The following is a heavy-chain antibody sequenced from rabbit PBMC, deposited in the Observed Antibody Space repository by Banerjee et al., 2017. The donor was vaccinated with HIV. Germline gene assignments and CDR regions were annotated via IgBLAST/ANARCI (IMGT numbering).Heavy chain of an antibody. V-gene: IGHV1S40*01. CDR1: GIDFSSSYW. Sequence: QSLEESGGDLVKPGASLTLTCTASGIDFSSSYWICWVRQAPGKGLEWIACIYVGSSGATDYATWAKGRFTISKTSSTTVTLQMTSLTAADTATYFCARDLAGVIGWNFNLWGQGTLVTVS. CDR3: ARDLAGVIGWNFNL. J-gene: IGHJ4*01. D-gene: IGHD4-1*01. CDR2: IYVGSSGAT.